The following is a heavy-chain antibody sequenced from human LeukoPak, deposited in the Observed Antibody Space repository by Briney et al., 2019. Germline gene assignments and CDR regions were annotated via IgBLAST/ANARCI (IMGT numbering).Heavy chain of an antibody. CDR1: GFSFSGYW. J-gene: IGHJ6*02. V-gene: IGHV3-7*01. CDR3: ARNNGMDV. Sequence: GGSLRLSCTASGFSFSGYWMTWVRQAPGKGLEWVANINQDGSKKSYVDSVRGRFTISRDSAKNSLYLQMNSLRAEDTAVHHCARNNGMDVWGQGTTVIVSS. CDR2: INQDGSKK.